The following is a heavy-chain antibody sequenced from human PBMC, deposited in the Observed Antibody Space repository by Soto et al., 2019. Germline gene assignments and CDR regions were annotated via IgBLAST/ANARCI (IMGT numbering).Heavy chain of an antibody. D-gene: IGHD2-2*01. J-gene: IGHJ4*02. CDR2: ISNDVRNI. CDR1: GLTFSTYG. V-gene: IGHV3-30*18. CDR3: VKDSLGGMTPVFMPGPD. Sequence: VQLVESGGGVVQPGRSLRLSCAASGLTFSTYGFHWVRQAPGKGLEWVAVISNDVRNIHYAESVKGRFTISRDNSKNTLYLLMNSLRPNDTAVYYCVKDSLGGMTPVFMPGPDWGQGTLVTVSS.